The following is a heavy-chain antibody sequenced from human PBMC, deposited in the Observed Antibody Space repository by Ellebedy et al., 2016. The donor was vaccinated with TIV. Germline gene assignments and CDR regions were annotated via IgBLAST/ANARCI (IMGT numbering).Heavy chain of an antibody. Sequence: PGGSLRLSCAASGFAVNSYYIPWARHAPGKGLDWVSFIFTSDITSYADSVRGRFTISRDTYKNTVAVQMNSLGVEYTAIYYCAVVDFCWGQGTLVTVSS. CDR1: GFAVNSYY. CDR2: IFTSDIT. CDR3: AVVDFC. J-gene: IGHJ4*02. V-gene: IGHV3-53*01. D-gene: IGHD2-15*01.